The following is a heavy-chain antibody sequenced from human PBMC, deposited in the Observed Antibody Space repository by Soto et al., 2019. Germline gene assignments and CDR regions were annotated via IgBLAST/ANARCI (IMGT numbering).Heavy chain of an antibody. J-gene: IGHJ3*02. D-gene: IGHD2-15*01. CDR2: ISHNGRVT. V-gene: IGHV3-30*18. Sequence: GGSLRLTCGASGFTFSNNGIHWLRQAPGKGLEWVTVISHNGRVTHYADSVKARFIISRDNSKSTLYLQMNSLRAEDTAVYYCAKEKDVKASEALDNWGQGTTVTVSS. CDR3: AKEKDVKASEALDN. CDR1: GFTFSNNG.